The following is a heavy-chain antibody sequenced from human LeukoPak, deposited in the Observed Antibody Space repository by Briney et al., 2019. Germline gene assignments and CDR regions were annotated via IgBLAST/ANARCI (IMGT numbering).Heavy chain of an antibody. V-gene: IGHV3-33*01. CDR1: GFTFSSYG. CDR2: IWYDGSNK. Sequence: PGGSLRLSCAASGFTFSSYGMHWVRQAPGKGLEWVAVIWYDGSNKYYADSVKGRFTISRDNSKNTLYLQMNSLRAEDTAVYYCARDLGSSSDAFDIWGQGTMVTVSS. CDR3: ARDLGSSSDAFDI. J-gene: IGHJ3*02. D-gene: IGHD6-6*01.